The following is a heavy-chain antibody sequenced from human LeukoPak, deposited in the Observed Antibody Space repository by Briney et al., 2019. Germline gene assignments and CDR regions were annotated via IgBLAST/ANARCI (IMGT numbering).Heavy chain of an antibody. CDR3: ARDILMVRGVIGY. CDR1: GYSFTGYY. CDR2: INPNGGDT. J-gene: IGHJ4*02. V-gene: IGHV1-2*02. Sequence: ASVKVSCKASGYSFTGYYMHWVRQAPGQGLEWMGRINPNGGDTNYAQKLQGRVTMTTDTSTSTAYMELRSLRSDDTAVYYCARDILMVRGVIGYWGQGTLVTVSS. D-gene: IGHD3-10*01.